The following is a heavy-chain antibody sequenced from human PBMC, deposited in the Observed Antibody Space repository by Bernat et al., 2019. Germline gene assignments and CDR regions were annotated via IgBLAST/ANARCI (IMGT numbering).Heavy chain of an antibody. J-gene: IGHJ2*01. Sequence: EVQLVESGGGFVQPGGSLRLSCAVSGFTFSSHWMSWVRQAPGKGLEWVANIKQNGSEKYNVDSRKDGFTISRDNAKNSLYLQMNSLRVEDTAVYYCARRYHDTTGCWYVDRWGRGTLVTISS. CDR2: IKQNGSEK. CDR1: GFTFSSHW. D-gene: IGHD3-22*01. V-gene: IGHV3-7*01. CDR3: ARRYHDTTGCWYVDR.